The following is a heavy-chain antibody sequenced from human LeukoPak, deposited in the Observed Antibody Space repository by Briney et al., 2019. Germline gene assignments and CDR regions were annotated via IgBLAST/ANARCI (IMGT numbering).Heavy chain of an antibody. CDR2: IIPIFGTA. Sequence: ASVKVSCKASGGTFSSYAISWVRQASGQGLEWMGGIIPIFGTANYTQKFQGRVTITTDESTSTAYMELSSLRSEDTAVYYCASDPKYYYDSSGYSGAFDIWGQGTMVTVSS. V-gene: IGHV1-69*05. CDR1: GGTFSSYA. J-gene: IGHJ3*02. D-gene: IGHD3-22*01. CDR3: ASDPKYYYDSSGYSGAFDI.